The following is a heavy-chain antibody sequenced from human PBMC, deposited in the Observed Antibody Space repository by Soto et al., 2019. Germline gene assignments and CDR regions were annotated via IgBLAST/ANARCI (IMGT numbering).Heavy chain of an antibody. V-gene: IGHV3-66*01. CDR2: ISSGSCT. CDR1: GFTGSSNY. J-gene: IGHJ4*02. D-gene: IGHD3-16*02. CDR3: ARVYDYIWGSYLPPDY. Sequence: VGSLRLSCAASGFTGSSNYMSWVRQAPGKGLEWVSVISSGSCTYYADSVKGRFTISRDNSKNTLYLQMNSLRAEDTAVYYCARVYDYIWGSYLPPDYWGQGTLVTVSS.